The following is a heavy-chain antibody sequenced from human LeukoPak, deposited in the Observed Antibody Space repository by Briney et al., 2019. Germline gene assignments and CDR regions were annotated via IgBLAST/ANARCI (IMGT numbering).Heavy chain of an antibody. CDR2: IIPIFGTA. D-gene: IGHD2-15*01. V-gene: IGHV1-69*05. CDR3: ARVFERCSGGSCYPG. Sequence: SVKVSCKASGGTFSSYAISWVRQAPGQGLEWMGGIIPIFGTANYAQKFQGRVTITTDESTSTAYMELSSLRSEDTAVYYCARVFERCSGGSCYPGWGQGTLVTVSS. J-gene: IGHJ4*02. CDR1: GGTFSSYA.